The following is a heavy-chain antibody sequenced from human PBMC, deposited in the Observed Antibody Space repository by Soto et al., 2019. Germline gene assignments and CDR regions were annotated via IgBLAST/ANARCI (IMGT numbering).Heavy chain of an antibody. CDR2: IIPIFGTA. V-gene: IGHV1-69*06. CDR3: ARVGPAAAGTYGADYYYYYGMDV. D-gene: IGHD6-13*01. J-gene: IGHJ6*02. CDR1: GGTFSSYA. Sequence: SVKVSCKASGGTFSSYAISWVRQAPGQGLEWMGGIIPIFGTANYAQKFQGKVTITAEKSTSTAYMELSSLRSEDTAVYYCARVGPAAAGTYGADYYYYYGMDVWGQGTTVTVS.